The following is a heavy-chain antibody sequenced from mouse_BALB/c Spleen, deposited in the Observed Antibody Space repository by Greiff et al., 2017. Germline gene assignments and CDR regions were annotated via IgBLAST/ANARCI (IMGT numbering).Heavy chain of an antibody. V-gene: IGHV5-17*02. J-gene: IGHJ4*01. CDR1: GFTFSSFG. D-gene: IGHD2-4*01. CDR2: ISSGSSTI. CDR3: ARITGYYAMDY. Sequence: VQLKESGGGLVKPGGSLKLSCAASGFTFSSFGMHWVRQAPEKGLEWVAYISSGSSTIYYADTVKGRFTISRDNPKNTLFLQMTSLRSEDTAMYYCARITGYYAMDYWGQGTSVTVSS.